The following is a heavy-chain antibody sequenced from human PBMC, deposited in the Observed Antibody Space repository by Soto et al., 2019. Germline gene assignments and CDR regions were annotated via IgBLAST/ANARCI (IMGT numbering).Heavy chain of an antibody. CDR2: IGSSSSYT. CDR3: ARRRPTGYYNN. D-gene: IGHD3-9*01. CDR1: GFPFSDYY. J-gene: IGHJ4*02. V-gene: IGHV3-11*05. Sequence: QVQLVESGGDLVKPGGSLRLSCAASGFPFSDYYMSWIRQAPGKGLEWVSSIGSSSSYTNYADSVKGRFTISRDNAKNSLYRQMNSLKAEDTAVYYCARRRPTGYYNNWGQGTLVTVSA.